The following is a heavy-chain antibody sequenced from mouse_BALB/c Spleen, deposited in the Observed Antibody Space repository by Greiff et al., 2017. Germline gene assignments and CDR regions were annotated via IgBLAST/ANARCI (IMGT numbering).Heavy chain of an antibody. J-gene: IGHJ4*01. V-gene: IGHV14-3*02. CDR3: AGGGRRIDMDY. D-gene: IGHD1-1*02. CDR1: GFNIKDTY. Sequence: VQLQQSGAELVKPAASVKLSCTASGFNIKDTYMHWVKQRPEQGLEWIGRMDPANGTTKYDPKFQGQTTITADTNTNTVYQQLSSLTSEDTAFYYCAGGGRRIDMDYWGQGTSVTVSS. CDR2: MDPANGTT.